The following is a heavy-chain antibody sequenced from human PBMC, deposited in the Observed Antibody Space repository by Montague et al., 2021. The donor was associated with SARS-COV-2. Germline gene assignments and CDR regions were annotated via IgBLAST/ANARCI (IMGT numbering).Heavy chain of an antibody. CDR1: GGSFSNYY. V-gene: IGHV4-34*01. J-gene: IGHJ5*02. CDR2: INHSGST. D-gene: IGHD3-9*01. Sequence: SETLSLTCAISGGSFSNYYWSWIRQPPGKGLEWIGEINHSGSTNYNPSLKSRVTISVDTSKNQFSLKLSSVTAADTAVYYCTRERYSFSLTRGSTWFDPWGQGTLVTVSS. CDR3: TRERYSFSLTRGSTWFDP.